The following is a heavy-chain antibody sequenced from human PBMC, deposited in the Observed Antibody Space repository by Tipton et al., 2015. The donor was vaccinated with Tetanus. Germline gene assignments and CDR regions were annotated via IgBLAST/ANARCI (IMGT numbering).Heavy chain of an antibody. D-gene: IGHD3-10*01. Sequence: TLSLTCTVSGDSVSGYYWSWIRQPPGKGLEWVGYVYYTGDTNYNPSLKSRVTISMDRSENQISLKMTSVTAADTAVYYCARGRRSMVRNVMFYFDFWGQGSLVTVSS. V-gene: IGHV4-59*02. J-gene: IGHJ4*02. CDR3: ARGRRSMVRNVMFYFDF. CDR2: VYYTGDT. CDR1: GDSVSGYY.